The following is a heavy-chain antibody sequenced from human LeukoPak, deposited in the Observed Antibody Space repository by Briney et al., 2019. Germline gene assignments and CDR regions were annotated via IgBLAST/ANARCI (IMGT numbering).Heavy chain of an antibody. CDR2: MYYRGSN. J-gene: IGHJ6*03. Sequence: SETLSLTCTVSGGSISSYYWSWIRQPPGKGLEWIGYMYYRGSNNYNPSLKSRVTISVDTSKNQFSLKLSSVTAADTAVYYCARELYSSSWYPSDYYYYYMDVWGKGTTVTVSS. CDR1: GGSISSYY. V-gene: IGHV4-59*01. D-gene: IGHD6-13*01. CDR3: ARELYSSSWYPSDYYYYYMDV.